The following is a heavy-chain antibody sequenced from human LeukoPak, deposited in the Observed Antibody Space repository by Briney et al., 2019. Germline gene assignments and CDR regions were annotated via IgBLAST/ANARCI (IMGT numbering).Heavy chain of an antibody. D-gene: IGHD1-26*01. V-gene: IGHV1-24*01. J-gene: IGHJ4*02. CDR3: ATIATMEWELLSPHAFDY. CDR2: FDPEDGET. CDR1: GYTLTELS. Sequence: ASVKVSCKVSGYTLTELSMHWVRQAPGKGLEWMGGFDPEDGETIYAQKFQGRVTMTEDTSTDTAYMELSCLRSEDTAVYYCATIATMEWELLSPHAFDYWGQGTLVTVSS.